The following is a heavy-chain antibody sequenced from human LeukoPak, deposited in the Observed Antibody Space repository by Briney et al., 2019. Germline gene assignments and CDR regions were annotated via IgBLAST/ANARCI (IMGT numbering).Heavy chain of an antibody. V-gene: IGHV4-34*01. CDR1: GGSFSGYY. Sequence: SETLSLTCAVYGGSFSGYYWSWIRQPPGKGLEWIGEINHSGSTNYNPSLKSRVTISVDTFKNQFSLKLSSVTAADTAVYYCARGSPNFDIVVVPAARRRNWFDPWGQGTLVTVSS. D-gene: IGHD2-2*01. CDR3: ARGSPNFDIVVVPAARRRNWFDP. CDR2: INHSGST. J-gene: IGHJ5*02.